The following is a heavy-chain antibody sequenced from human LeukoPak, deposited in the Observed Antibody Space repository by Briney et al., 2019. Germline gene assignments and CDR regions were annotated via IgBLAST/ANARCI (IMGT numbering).Heavy chain of an antibody. CDR2: IGGAGYST. D-gene: IGHD3-3*01. CDR1: GFTFSRFA. Sequence: GGSLRLSCAASGFTFSRFAMSWVRQAPGKGLEWVSAIGGAGYSTYYADSVNGRFTISRDNSRNTLYLQMNSLRAGDTAIYYCSKARDGFGVDTIDYWGQGTLVTVSS. CDR3: SKARDGFGVDTIDY. V-gene: IGHV3-23*01. J-gene: IGHJ4*02.